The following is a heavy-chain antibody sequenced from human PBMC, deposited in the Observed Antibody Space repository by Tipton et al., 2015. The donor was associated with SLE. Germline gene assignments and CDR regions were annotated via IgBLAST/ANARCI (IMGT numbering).Heavy chain of an antibody. D-gene: IGHD1-26*01. Sequence: TLSLTCTVSGGSISSSSYYWGWIRQPPGKGLEWIGSIYYSGSTYYNPSLKSRVTISVDTSKNQFSLKLSSVTAADTAVYYCARDTKWAVGYWGQGTLVTVSS. V-gene: IGHV4-39*07. CDR1: GGSISSSSYY. CDR2: IYYSGST. J-gene: IGHJ4*02. CDR3: ARDTKWAVGY.